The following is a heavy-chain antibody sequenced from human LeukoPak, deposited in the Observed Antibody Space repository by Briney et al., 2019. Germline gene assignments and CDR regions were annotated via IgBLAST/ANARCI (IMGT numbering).Heavy chain of an antibody. J-gene: IGHJ6*03. Sequence: ASVKVSCKASGYTFTSYDINWVRQATGQGLEWMGWMNPNSGNTGYAQKFQGRVTITADKSTSTAYMELSSLRSEDTAVYYCARAPRGSSTHYYYYMDVWGKGTTVTVSS. CDR3: ARAPRGSSTHYYYYMDV. CDR1: GYTFTSYD. V-gene: IGHV1-8*01. CDR2: MNPNSGNT. D-gene: IGHD6-6*01.